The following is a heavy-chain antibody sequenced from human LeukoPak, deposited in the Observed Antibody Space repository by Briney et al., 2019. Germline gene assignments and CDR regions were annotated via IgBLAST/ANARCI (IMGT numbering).Heavy chain of an antibody. CDR2: INPNSGGT. J-gene: IGHJ3*02. CDR1: GYTFTGYY. D-gene: IGHD2-2*01. Sequence: ASVKVSCKASGYTFTGYYMHWVRQAPGQGLEWMGWINPNSGGTNYAQKFQGGVTMTRDTSTSTVYMDLSSLRSEDTALYYCARDSPVSTRPFDIWGQGTMVTVSS. CDR3: ARDSPVSTRPFDI. V-gene: IGHV1-2*02.